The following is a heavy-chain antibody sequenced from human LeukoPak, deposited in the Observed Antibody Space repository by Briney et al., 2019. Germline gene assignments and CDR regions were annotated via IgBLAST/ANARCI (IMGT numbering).Heavy chain of an antibody. D-gene: IGHD3-9*01. CDR3: ARAREDILTGYYLRWFDP. CDR1: GGSFSGYY. J-gene: IGHJ5*02. V-gene: IGHV4-34*01. Sequence: KTSETLSLTCAVYGGSFSGYYWNWIRQPPGKGLEWIGEINHSGSTNYNPSLKSRVTISVDTSKNQFSLKLSSVTAADTAVYYCARAREDILTGYYLRWFDPWGQGTLVTVSS. CDR2: INHSGST.